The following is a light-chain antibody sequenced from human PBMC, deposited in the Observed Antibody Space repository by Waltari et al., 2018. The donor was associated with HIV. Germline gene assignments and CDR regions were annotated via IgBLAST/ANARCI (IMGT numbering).Light chain of an antibody. CDR3: QQYDTSLGS. CDR2: GAS. J-gene: IGKJ2*03. V-gene: IGKV3-20*01. CDR1: QSVSSSF. Sequence: EVVLTQSPGNLSLSQGERATVSCRASQSVSSSFLAWYQQKPGQAPRLLIYGASNRATGIPDRFSGSGSGTDFTLTINRLEPEDFAVYYCQQYDTSLGSFGQGTKLEIK.